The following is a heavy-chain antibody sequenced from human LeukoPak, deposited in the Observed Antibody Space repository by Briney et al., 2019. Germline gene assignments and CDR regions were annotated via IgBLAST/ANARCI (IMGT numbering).Heavy chain of an antibody. Sequence: GESLKISCKGSGYNLTNYWIGWVRQMPGKGLEWMGIIYPGDSDTRYSPSFQGQVTISADKSISTAYLQWSSLKASDTAMYYSARLDTAMVFAYYFDYWGQGTLVTVSS. D-gene: IGHD5-18*01. CDR3: ARLDTAMVFAYYFDY. CDR1: GYNLTNYW. J-gene: IGHJ4*02. CDR2: IYPGDSDT. V-gene: IGHV5-51*01.